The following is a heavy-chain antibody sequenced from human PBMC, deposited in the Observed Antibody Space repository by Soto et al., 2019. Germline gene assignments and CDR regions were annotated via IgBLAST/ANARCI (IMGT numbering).Heavy chain of an antibody. V-gene: IGHV1-2*04. D-gene: IGHD2-15*01. J-gene: IGHJ6*03. CDR1: GYTFTGYY. Sequence: GASVKVSCKASGYTFTGYYMHWVRQAPGQGLEWMGWINPNSGGTNYAQKFQGWVTMTRDTSISTAYMELSRLRSDDTAVYYCARDSSYCSGVSFYGNYYYYYLMDVWGKRTTVT. CDR2: INPNSGGT. CDR3: ARDSSYCSGVSFYGNYYYYYLMDV.